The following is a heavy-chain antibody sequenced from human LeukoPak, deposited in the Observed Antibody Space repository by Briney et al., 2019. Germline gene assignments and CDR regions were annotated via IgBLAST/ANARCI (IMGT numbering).Heavy chain of an antibody. D-gene: IGHD3-3*01. CDR2: ISYDGSNK. CDR1: GFTFSSYA. J-gene: IGHJ3*02. V-gene: IGHV3-30-3*01. CDR3: ARDPDYDFWSGSPSDAFDI. Sequence: GGSLRLSCAASGFTFSSYAMHWVRQAPGKGLEWVAVISYDGSNKYYADSVKGRFTISRDNSKNTLYLQMNSLRAEDTAVYYCARDPDYDFWSGSPSDAFDIWGQGTMVTVSS.